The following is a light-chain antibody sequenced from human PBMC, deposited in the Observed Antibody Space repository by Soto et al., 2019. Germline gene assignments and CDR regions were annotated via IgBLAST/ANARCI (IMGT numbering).Light chain of an antibody. V-gene: IGKV3-20*01. J-gene: IGKJ1*01. CDR2: GAS. CDR3: QQYGSSPQT. Sequence: EIVLTQSPGTLSLSPGERATLSCRASQSVRSSYLAWYQQKPGQAPRLLIYGASSRATGIPDRFSGSGSGTDFTLTISRLEPEDFAVYYCQQYGSSPQTF. CDR1: QSVRSSY.